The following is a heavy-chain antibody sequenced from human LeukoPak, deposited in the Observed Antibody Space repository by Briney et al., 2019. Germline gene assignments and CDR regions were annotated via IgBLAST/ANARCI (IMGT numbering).Heavy chain of an antibody. CDR3: ARRQRQIAAVTDY. V-gene: IGHV4-39*01. CDR2: FYYSGSP. D-gene: IGHD6-13*01. CDR1: VGSISSSSYY. Sequence: SVTLSLTXTVSVGSISSSSYYWGWVRQPPGKGPEWIGRFYYSGSPYYNPSLKSRRTISVHTYKNQFSLKLSSVTAADTAVYYCARRQRQIAAVTDYWGQGTLVTVSS. J-gene: IGHJ4*02.